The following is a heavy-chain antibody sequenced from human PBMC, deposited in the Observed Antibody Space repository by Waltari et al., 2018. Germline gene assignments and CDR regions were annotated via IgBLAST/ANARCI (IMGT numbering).Heavy chain of an antibody. CDR3: ARLHGDYVTQHPY. CDR2: INPNSGGT. J-gene: IGHJ4*02. V-gene: IGHV1-2*02. Sequence: QVQLVQSGAEVKKPGASVKVSCKASGYTFTGYYMHWVRQAPGQGLEWMGWINPNSGGTNYAQKFQGRFTMTRDTSISTAYMELSRLTSDDTAVYYCARLHGDYVTQHPYWGQETLVTVSS. D-gene: IGHD4-17*01. CDR1: GYTFTGYY.